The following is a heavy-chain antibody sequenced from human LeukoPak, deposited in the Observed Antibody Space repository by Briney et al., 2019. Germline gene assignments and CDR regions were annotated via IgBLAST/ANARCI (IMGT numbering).Heavy chain of an antibody. CDR2: IYHSGST. CDR1: GYSISSGYY. Sequence: PSETLSLTCAVSGYSISSGYYWGWIRQPPGKGLEWIGSIYHSGSTYYNPSLKSRVTISVDTSKNQFSLKLSSVTAADTAVYYCARASRFGLVIIGDYFDYWGQGTLVTVSS. V-gene: IGHV4-38-2*01. D-gene: IGHD3/OR15-3a*01. CDR3: ARASRFGLVIIGDYFDY. J-gene: IGHJ4*02.